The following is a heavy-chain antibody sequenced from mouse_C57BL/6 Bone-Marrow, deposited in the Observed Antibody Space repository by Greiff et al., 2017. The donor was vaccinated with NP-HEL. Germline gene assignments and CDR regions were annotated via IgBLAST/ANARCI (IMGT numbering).Heavy chain of an antibody. CDR1: GFSLTSYG. CDR2: IWSGGST. Sequence: VQLQQSGPGLVQPSQSLSITCTVSGFSLTSYGVHWVRQSPGKGLEWLGVIWSGGSTDYNAAFISRLSISKDNSKIQVFFKMNSLQADDTAIYYCARKGDYGSLDYWGQGTTLTVSS. J-gene: IGHJ2*01. CDR3: ARKGDYGSLDY. V-gene: IGHV2-2*01. D-gene: IGHD1-1*01.